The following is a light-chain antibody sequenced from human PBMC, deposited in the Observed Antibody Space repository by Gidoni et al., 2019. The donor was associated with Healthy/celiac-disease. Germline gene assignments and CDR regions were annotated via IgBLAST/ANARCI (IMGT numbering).Light chain of an antibody. V-gene: IGKV1-33*01. CDR1: QDISNY. J-gene: IGKJ4*01. Sequence: DIQMTQSPSSLSASVGDRVTITCQASQDISNYLNCYQQKPGKAPKLLIYDASNLETGVPSRFSGSGSGTDFTFTISSLQPEDIETYYCQQYDNSLTFGGGTKVEIK. CDR3: QQYDNSLT. CDR2: DAS.